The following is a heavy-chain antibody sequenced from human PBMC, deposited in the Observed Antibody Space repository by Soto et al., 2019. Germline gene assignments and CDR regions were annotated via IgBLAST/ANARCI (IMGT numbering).Heavy chain of an antibody. D-gene: IGHD6-19*01. J-gene: IGHJ4*02. CDR2: IYGGGTT. CDR3: VQTTGWPGFDF. CDR1: GFTVSSKY. V-gene: IGHV3-53*01. Sequence: EVQLVESGGGLIQPGGSLKLSCAASGFTVSSKYMTWVRQAPGKGLEWVSVIYGGGTTYYADSVKGRFTISRDNSKNTLHLQMTSLRAEDTAVYYCVQTTGWPGFDFWGQGSLVTVSS.